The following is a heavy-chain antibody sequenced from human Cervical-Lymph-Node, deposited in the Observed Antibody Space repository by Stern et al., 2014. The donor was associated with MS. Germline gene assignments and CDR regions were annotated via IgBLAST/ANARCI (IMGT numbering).Heavy chain of an antibody. Sequence: QITLKESGPTLVKPTQTLKLTCTFSGFSLSTNVVAGGRIPPAPGKALEWLALIYWDDDKRYSPSLKSRLTIAKDTSKNQVVLTMTNMDPVDTATYYCTHVIVTYYRFDYWGQGTLVTVSS. J-gene: IGHJ4*02. D-gene: IGHD3-22*01. CDR2: IYWDDDK. CDR3: THVIVTYYRFDY. CDR1: GFSLSTNVVA. V-gene: IGHV2-5*02.